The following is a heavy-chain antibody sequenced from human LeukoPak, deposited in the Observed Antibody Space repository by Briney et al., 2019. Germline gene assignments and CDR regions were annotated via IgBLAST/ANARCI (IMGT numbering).Heavy chain of an antibody. D-gene: IGHD5-12*01. J-gene: IGHJ4*02. V-gene: IGHV1-2*06. CDR1: GYTFTGYY. Sequence: ASVKVSCKASGYTFTGYYMHLVRQAPGQGLEWMGRINPNSGGTNYAQKFQGRVTMTRDTSISTAYMELSRLRSDDTAVYYCARDITFRGYASGYRGQGTLVTVSS. CDR2: INPNSGGT. CDR3: ARDITFRGYASGY.